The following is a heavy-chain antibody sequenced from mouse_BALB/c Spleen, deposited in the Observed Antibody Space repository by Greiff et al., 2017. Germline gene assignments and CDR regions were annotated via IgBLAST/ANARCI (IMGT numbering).Heavy chain of an antibody. CDR2: ILPGSGST. CDR1: GYTFSSYR. V-gene: IGHV1-9*01. J-gene: IGHJ3*01. CDR3: ARGVASYCELDGFAY. Sequence: QVQLQQSGAELMKPGASVKISCKATGYTFSSYRIEWVKQRPGHGLEWIGEILPGSGSTNYNEKFKGKATFTADTSSNTAYMQLSSLTSEDSAVYYGARGVASYCELDGFAYWGQGTLVTVSA. D-gene: IGHD1-1*01.